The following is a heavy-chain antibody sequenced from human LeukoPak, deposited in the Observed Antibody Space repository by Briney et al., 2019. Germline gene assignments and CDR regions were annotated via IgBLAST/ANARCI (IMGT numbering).Heavy chain of an antibody. Sequence: ASVKVSCKVSGYTLTELSMHWVRQAPGKGLEWMGGFDPEDGETIYAQKFQGRVTMTRDTSISTAYMELSRLRSDDTAVYYCARAYYDFSDFDYWGQGTLVTVSS. CDR2: FDPEDGET. CDR3: ARAYYDFSDFDY. D-gene: IGHD3-3*01. J-gene: IGHJ4*02. V-gene: IGHV1-24*01. CDR1: GYTLTELS.